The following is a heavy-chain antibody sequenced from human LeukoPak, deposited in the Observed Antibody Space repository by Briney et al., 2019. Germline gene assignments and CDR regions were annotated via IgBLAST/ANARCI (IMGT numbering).Heavy chain of an antibody. CDR2: ISYDGRNN. V-gene: IGHV3-30*18. CDR3: AKSYYDFWSGYYQTFDY. D-gene: IGHD3-3*01. CDR1: GFTFSSYS. Sequence: QSGGSLRRACAASGFTFSSYSMNWVRQAPGKGLEWVAVISYDGRNNYYADSVKGRFTISRDNSKNTLYLQMNSLRAEDTAVYYCAKSYYDFWSGYYQTFDYWGQGTLVTVSS. J-gene: IGHJ4*02.